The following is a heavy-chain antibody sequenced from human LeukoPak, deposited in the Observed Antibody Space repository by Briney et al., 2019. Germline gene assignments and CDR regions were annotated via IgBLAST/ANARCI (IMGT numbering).Heavy chain of an antibody. D-gene: IGHD2-2*01. J-gene: IGHJ4*02. CDR1: GFTFSSYA. V-gene: IGHV3-64*02. CDR3: ARSLGQNTIMPGRIDY. Sequence: GGSLRLSCAASGFTFSSYAMHWVRQAPGRGLEYLSAITPDGRSTYYADSVKGRFTISRDNSRNTLYLQMGSLRAEDLAVYYCARSLGQNTIMPGRIDYWGQGTLVTVSS. CDR2: ITPDGRST.